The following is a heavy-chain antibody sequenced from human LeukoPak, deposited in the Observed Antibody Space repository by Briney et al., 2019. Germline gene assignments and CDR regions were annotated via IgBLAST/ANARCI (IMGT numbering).Heavy chain of an antibody. CDR2: ISWNSGSI. J-gene: IGHJ4*02. Sequence: PGGSLRLSCAASGFTVSSNYMSWVRQAPGKGLEWVSGISWNSGSIGYADSVKGRFTISRDNAKNSLYLQMNSLRAEDTALYYCAKDITHQLLLFDYWGQGTLVTVSS. V-gene: IGHV3-9*01. D-gene: IGHD2-2*01. CDR1: GFTVSSNY. CDR3: AKDITHQLLLFDY.